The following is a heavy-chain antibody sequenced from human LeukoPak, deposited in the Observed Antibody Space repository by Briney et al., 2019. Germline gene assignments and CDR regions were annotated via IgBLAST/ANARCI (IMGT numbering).Heavy chain of an antibody. CDR1: GFTFSTYW. V-gene: IGHV3-7*01. CDR2: IKQDGSKI. CDR3: ARDLKYNGVMDY. Sequence: PGGSLRLSCAVSGFTFSTYWMSWVRQAPGKGLEWVANIKQDGSKIYYVDSVKGRFTISRDNAKNSLYLQMNSLRAEDTAVYYCARDLKYNGVMDYWGQGTLVTVSS. D-gene: IGHD2-8*01. J-gene: IGHJ4*02.